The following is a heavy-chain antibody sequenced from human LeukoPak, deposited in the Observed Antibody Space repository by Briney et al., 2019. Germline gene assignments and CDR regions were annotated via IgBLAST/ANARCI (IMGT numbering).Heavy chain of an antibody. V-gene: IGHV1-69*05. CDR1: GGTFSSYA. J-gene: IGHJ6*03. CDR2: IIPIFGTA. CDR3: ARGNRDGYNYYYYYMDV. Sequence: SSVKVSCKASGGTFSSYAISWVRQAPGQGLEWMGRIIPIFGTANYAQKFQGRVTITTDESTSTAYMELSSLRSEDTAVYYCARGNRDGYNYYYYYMDVWGKGTTVTVSS. D-gene: IGHD5-24*01.